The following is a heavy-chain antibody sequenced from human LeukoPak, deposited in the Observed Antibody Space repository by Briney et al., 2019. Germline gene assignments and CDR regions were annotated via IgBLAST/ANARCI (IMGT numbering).Heavy chain of an antibody. CDR1: GFTFSSHE. D-gene: IGHD4-17*01. CDR2: ISSSGSTI. CDR3: ASTHDYGDAFDI. Sequence: GGSLRLSCAASGFTFSSHEMNWIRQAPGKGLEWVSYISSSGSTIYYADSVKGRFTISRDNAKNSLYLQMNSLRAEDTAVYYCASTHDYGDAFDIWGQGTMVTVSS. J-gene: IGHJ3*02. V-gene: IGHV3-48*03.